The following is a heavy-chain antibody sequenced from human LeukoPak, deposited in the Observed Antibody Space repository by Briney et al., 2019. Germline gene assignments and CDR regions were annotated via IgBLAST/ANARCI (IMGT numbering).Heavy chain of an antibody. CDR3: ARGYVGNARGLDY. Sequence: GRSLRLSCAASVFTFSSYGVHWGRQAPGKGLEWVAVICYDGSKQYYADSVKGRFTISRDNSKNTLYLQMNSLRAEETAVYYCARGYVGNARGLDYWAQGTPVTVSS. CDR1: VFTFSSYG. CDR2: ICYDGSKQ. J-gene: IGHJ4*02. V-gene: IGHV3-33*01. D-gene: IGHD4-23*01.